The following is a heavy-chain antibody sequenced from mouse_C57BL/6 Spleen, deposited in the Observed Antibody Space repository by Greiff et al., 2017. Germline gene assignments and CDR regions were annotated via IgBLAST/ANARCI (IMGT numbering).Heavy chain of an antibody. Sequence: QVHVKQSGAELVRPGTSVKVSCKASGYAFTNYLIEWVKQRPGQGLEWIGVINPGSGGTNYNEKFKGKATLTADKSSSTAYMQLSSLTSEDSAVYFCARSEDYYGSSHDYWGQGTTLTVSS. J-gene: IGHJ2*01. D-gene: IGHD1-1*01. CDR3: ARSEDYYGSSHDY. V-gene: IGHV1-54*01. CDR2: INPGSGGT. CDR1: GYAFTNYL.